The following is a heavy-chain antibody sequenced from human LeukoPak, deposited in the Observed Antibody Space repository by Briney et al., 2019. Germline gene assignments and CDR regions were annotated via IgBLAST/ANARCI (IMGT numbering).Heavy chain of an antibody. Sequence: GGSLRLSCAASGFTFSDYYMSWIRQAPGKRLEWVSYISSSSSYTNYADSVKGRFTISRDNAKNSLYLQMNSLRAEDTAVYYCARDVYDILTGYSDAFDIWGQGTMVTVSS. V-gene: IGHV3-11*06. CDR3: ARDVYDILTGYSDAFDI. CDR2: ISSSSSYT. D-gene: IGHD3-9*01. CDR1: GFTFSDYY. J-gene: IGHJ3*02.